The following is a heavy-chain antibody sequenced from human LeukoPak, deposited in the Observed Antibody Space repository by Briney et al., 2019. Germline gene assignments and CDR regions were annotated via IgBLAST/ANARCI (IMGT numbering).Heavy chain of an antibody. D-gene: IGHD5-24*01. Sequence: GGSLRLSCAASGFTFNGYAMSWLRQAPGKGLEWVSAISGSGGSTYYADSVKGRLTISRDNSKNTLYLQMISLRAEDTAEYYCAKAGPRWLQSEHWGQGTLVPVSS. CDR3: AKAGPRWLQSEH. V-gene: IGHV3-23*01. CDR2: ISGSGGST. CDR1: GFTFNGYA. J-gene: IGHJ4*02.